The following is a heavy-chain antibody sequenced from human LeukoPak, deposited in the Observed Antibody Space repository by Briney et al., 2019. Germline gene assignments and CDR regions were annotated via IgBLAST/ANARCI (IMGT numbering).Heavy chain of an antibody. V-gene: IGHV4-59*01. J-gene: IGHJ5*02. Sequence: SETLSLTCTVSGGSITSYHWSWIRQPPGKGLEWIGYISYSGSTNYNPSLKSRVTISVDTSKNQFSLKLSSVTAADTAVYYCAREEIRSWFDPWGQGTLVTVSS. CDR3: AREEIRSWFDP. CDR2: ISYSGST. CDR1: GGSITSYH. D-gene: IGHD5-24*01.